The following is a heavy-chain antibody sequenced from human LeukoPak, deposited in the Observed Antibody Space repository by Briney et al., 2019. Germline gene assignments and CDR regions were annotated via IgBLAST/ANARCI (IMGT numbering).Heavy chain of an antibody. Sequence: RSSETLSLTCTVSGGSISSYYWSWIRQHPGKGLEWIGYIYYSGSTYYNPSLKSRVTISVDTSKNQFSLKLSSVTAADTAVYYCARAALLLYYGMDVWGQGTTVTVSS. CDR2: IYYSGST. J-gene: IGHJ6*02. CDR3: ARAALLLYYGMDV. V-gene: IGHV4-59*06. CDR1: GGSISSYY. D-gene: IGHD2-15*01.